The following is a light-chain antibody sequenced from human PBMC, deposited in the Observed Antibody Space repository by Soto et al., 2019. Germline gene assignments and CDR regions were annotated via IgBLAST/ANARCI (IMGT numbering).Light chain of an antibody. CDR2: LEGSGSY. CDR1: IGHISYI. Sequence: QLVLTQSSSASASLGSSVKLTCTLSIGHISYIIAWHQQQPGKAPRFLMKLEGSGSYNKGSGVPDRFSGSSSGADRYLTISNLQSEDEADYYCETWDSNTWVFGGGTKLTVL. CDR3: ETWDSNTWV. V-gene: IGLV4-60*03. J-gene: IGLJ3*02.